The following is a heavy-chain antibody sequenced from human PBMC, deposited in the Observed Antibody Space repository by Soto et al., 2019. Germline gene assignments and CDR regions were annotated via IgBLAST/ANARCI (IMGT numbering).Heavy chain of an antibody. Sequence: QVQLVESGGGVVQPRRSLRLSCAASGVIFTYYIVHWVRQAPGKGLEWVASVSYDGSKTHYADSVKGRFSISRDNSKNTVYLQMTSLGTEDTAVYSCARDKGLLFACTFATWGQCALVTVGS. CDR1: GVIFTYYI. CDR2: VSYDGSKT. J-gene: IGHJ1*01. D-gene: IGHD3-16*01. V-gene: IGHV3-30*01. CDR3: ARDKGLLFACTFAT.